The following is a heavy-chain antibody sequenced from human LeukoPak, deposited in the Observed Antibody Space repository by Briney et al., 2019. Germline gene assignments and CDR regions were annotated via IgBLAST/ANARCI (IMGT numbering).Heavy chain of an antibody. J-gene: IGHJ4*02. D-gene: IGHD2-15*01. CDR1: GFAFSNYW. CDR2: INSDGSIT. CDR3: ARAAAVSAIPSD. Sequence: QPGGSLRLSCAAVGFAFSNYWMHWVRQAPGKGLMWVSRINSDGSITSYADSVKGRFTISRDNAKNTLYLQMNSLRAEDTGVYYCARAAAVSAIPSDWGQGTLVIISS. V-gene: IGHV3-74*01.